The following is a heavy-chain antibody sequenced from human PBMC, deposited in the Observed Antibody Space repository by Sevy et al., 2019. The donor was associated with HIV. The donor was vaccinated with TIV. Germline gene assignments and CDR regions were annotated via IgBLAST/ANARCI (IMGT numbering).Heavy chain of an antibody. D-gene: IGHD2-2*01. Sequence: GGSLRLSCAASGFTFSSYWMSWVRQAPGKGLEWVANIKKDGSEKYYVDSVKGRFTISRDNAKNSLYLQMNSLRAEDTAVYFCARDCSSTTCLWGMDVWGQGTTVTVS. J-gene: IGHJ6*02. V-gene: IGHV3-7*03. CDR1: GFTFSSYW. CDR3: ARDCSSTTCLWGMDV. CDR2: IKKDGSEK.